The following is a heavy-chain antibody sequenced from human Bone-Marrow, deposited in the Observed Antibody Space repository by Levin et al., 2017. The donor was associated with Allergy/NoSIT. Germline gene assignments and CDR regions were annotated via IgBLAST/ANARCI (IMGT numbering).Heavy chain of an antibody. V-gene: IGHV4-31*03. CDR2: IHYSGRA. D-gene: IGHD4-17*01. Sequence: SETLSLTCTVSGGSINSENYYWSWIRQHPGKGLEWIGYIHYSGRAYYNPSLKSRPILSVDTSKNQFSLKLSSVTAADTAVYYCAREVINPSSGDLDGFDIWGQGTMVTVSS. CDR3: AREVINPSSGDLDGFDI. J-gene: IGHJ3*02. CDR1: GGSINSENYY.